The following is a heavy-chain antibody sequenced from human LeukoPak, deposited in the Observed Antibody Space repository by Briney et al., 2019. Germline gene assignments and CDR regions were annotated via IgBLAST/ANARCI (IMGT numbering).Heavy chain of an antibody. V-gene: IGHV3-23*01. CDR3: AKDREGTIADYFDY. J-gene: IGHJ4*02. D-gene: IGHD1-7*01. CDR2: ISGSGGST. CDR1: GITFSSYA. Sequence: PGGSLRLSCAASGITFSSYAMSWVRQAPGKGLEWVSSISGSGGSTYYADSVKGRFTISRDNSKNTPYLQMNSLRGEDTAVYYCAKDREGTIADYFDYWGQGTLVTVSS.